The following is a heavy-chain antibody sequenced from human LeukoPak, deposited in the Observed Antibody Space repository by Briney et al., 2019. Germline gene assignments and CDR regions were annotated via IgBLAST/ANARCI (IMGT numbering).Heavy chain of an antibody. J-gene: IGHJ4*02. V-gene: IGHV3-48*04. CDR1: GFTFSDYT. CDR3: ARDLRGTGYNFDY. D-gene: IGHD3/OR15-3a*01. CDR2: IDLSGSVL. Sequence: PGGSLRLSCAASGFTFSDYTMNWVRQAPGKGLEWVSYIDLSGSVLYYVDSVKGRFTISRDNAKNSLYLQMNSLRAEDTAVYYCARDLRGTGYNFDYWGQGTLVTVSS.